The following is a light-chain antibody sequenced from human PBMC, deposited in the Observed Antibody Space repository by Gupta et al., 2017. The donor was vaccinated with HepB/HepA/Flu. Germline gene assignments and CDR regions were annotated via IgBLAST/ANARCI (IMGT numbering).Light chain of an antibody. CDR2: EVT. J-gene: IGLJ1*01. CDR1: TSDIGTYHY. CDR3: GAYGGANNFV. Sequence: QSALTHPPSASGSPRQSVTISCTATTSDIGTYHYVSWYQQHPGRAPKLIIYEVTKRPSGVPDRFSGSRSGNTASLTVSGLQAEDEADYYCGAYGGANNFVFGSGTTVAV. V-gene: IGLV2-8*01.